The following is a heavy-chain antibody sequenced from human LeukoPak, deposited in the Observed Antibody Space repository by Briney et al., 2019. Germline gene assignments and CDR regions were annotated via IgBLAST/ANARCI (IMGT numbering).Heavy chain of an antibody. V-gene: IGHV3-23*01. Sequence: GGSLRLSCAASGFTFSSYAMSWVRQAPGKGLEWVSVISGSGDSTYYADSVKGRFTISRDNSKNTLYLQMNSLRAEDTAVYYCAKDVDDFWSGYRQLYYFDYWGQGTLVTVSS. CDR2: ISGSGDST. CDR3: AKDVDDFWSGYRQLYYFDY. D-gene: IGHD3-3*01. CDR1: GFTFSSYA. J-gene: IGHJ4*02.